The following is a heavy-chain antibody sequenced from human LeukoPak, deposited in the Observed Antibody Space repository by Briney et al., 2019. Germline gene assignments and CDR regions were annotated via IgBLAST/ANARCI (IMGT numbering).Heavy chain of an antibody. Sequence: PGGSLRPSCAASGFTFSRYDMHWDRQATGKGLEWVSAIAVAGDTFYSGSVKGRFTISRENAENSVYLQMNNLRAGDTAVYYCTRGTDGFDPWGQGTLVTVSS. CDR1: GFTFSRYD. CDR2: IAVAGDT. CDR3: TRGTDGFDP. V-gene: IGHV3-13*01. J-gene: IGHJ5*02. D-gene: IGHD1-1*01.